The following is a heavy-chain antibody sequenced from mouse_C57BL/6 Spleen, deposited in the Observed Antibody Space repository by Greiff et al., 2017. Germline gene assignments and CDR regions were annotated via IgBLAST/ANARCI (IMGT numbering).Heavy chain of an antibody. D-gene: IGHD2-5*01. J-gene: IGHJ4*01. CDR3: AKSDSNSVEIYYYAMDY. Sequence: QVQLQQSGAELAKPGASVKLSCKASGYTFTSYWLHWVKQRPGQGLEWIGYINPSSGYTKYNQKFKDKATLTADKSSSTAYMQLSSLTYEDSAVYYGAKSDSNSVEIYYYAMDYWGQRPSVTVS. CDR2: INPSSGYT. V-gene: IGHV1-7*01. CDR1: GYTFTSYW.